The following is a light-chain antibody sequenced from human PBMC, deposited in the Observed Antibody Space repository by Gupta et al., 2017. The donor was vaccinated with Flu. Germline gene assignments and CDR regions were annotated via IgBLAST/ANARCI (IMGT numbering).Light chain of an antibody. CDR2: GAS. CDR1: QSVSRS. Sequence: TLSVSPGERATLSCRASQSVSRSLAWYQQKPGQAPRLLTYGASTRATGAPARFSGSGSGTEFTLTISSLQSEDFAVYFCQQYNDWPPLYTFGQGTKLEIK. J-gene: IGKJ2*01. V-gene: IGKV3-15*01. CDR3: QQYNDWPPLYT.